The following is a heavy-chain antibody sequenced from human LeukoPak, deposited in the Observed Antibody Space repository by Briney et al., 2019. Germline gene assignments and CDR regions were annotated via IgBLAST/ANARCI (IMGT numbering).Heavy chain of an antibody. CDR2: ISYDGSNK. Sequence: GGSLRLSCAASGFTFSSYAMHWVRQAPGKGLEWVAVISYDGSNKYYADSVKGRFTIPRDNSKNTLYLQMNSLRAEDTAVYYCARDGDCSGGSCYPFDPWGQGTLVTVSS. CDR1: GFTFSSYA. D-gene: IGHD2-15*01. CDR3: ARDGDCSGGSCYPFDP. J-gene: IGHJ5*02. V-gene: IGHV3-30-3*01.